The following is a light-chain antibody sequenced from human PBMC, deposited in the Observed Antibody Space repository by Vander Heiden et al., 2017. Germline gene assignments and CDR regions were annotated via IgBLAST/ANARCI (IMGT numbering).Light chain of an antibody. V-gene: IGLV1-51*01. CDR1: TSNIGSNY. J-gene: IGLJ3*02. Sequence: QSVLTQPPSVSAAPGQKVTISCSGSTSNIGSNYVSWYQHFPGTAPKLLIYATYERPSGIPDRFSGPKSGTSATLGITGLQPGDEAHYYCGTWDTSLGAGVFGGGTKLTVL. CDR2: ATY. CDR3: GTWDTSLGAGV.